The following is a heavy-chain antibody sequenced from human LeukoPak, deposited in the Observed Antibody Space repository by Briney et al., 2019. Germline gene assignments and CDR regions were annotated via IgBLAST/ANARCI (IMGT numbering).Heavy chain of an antibody. V-gene: IGHV3-7*01. CDR3: ARSIGCRGAGCGGVYYFDF. J-gene: IGHJ4*02. D-gene: IGHD2-15*01. CDR2: INEDGSKK. Sequence: PGGSLRLSCAASGFSFSSSWMSWVRQAPGKGLEWVANINEDGSKKYLVDSVRGRFTISRDNAGNSLVLHMNTLRADDTAVYYCARSIGCRGAGCGGVYYFDFWGQGTLVPVSS. CDR1: GFSFSSSW.